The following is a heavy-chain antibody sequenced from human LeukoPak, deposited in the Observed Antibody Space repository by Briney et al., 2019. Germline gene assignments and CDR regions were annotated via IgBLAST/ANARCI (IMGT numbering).Heavy chain of an antibody. J-gene: IGHJ4*02. Sequence: SGPTLVNPTQTLTLTCTFSGFSFTNNGMCVTWIRQPPGKALEWLARIDWDDDKYYSASLKTRLTISKDTSKNQVVLTMTNMDPVDTATYYRARIRGTYCSSTTCSFEDFWGQGTLVTVSS. D-gene: IGHD2-2*01. CDR1: GFSFTNNGMC. V-gene: IGHV2-70*11. CDR2: IDWDDDK. CDR3: ARIRGTYCSSTTCSFEDF.